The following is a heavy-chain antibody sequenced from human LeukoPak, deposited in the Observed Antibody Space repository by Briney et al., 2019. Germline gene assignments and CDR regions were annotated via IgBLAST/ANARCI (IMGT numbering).Heavy chain of an antibody. D-gene: IGHD2-2*01. CDR3: ARHLDSAGAVPADYGMDV. J-gene: IGHJ6*04. V-gene: IGHV5-10-1*01. CDR1: GYSFTSYW. Sequence: KRGESLRISCKCSGYSFTSYWISWVRQMPGKGLEWMGRIDPSDSYTNYSPSFQGHVTISADKSISTAYLQWSSLKASDTAMYYCARHLDSAGAVPADYGMDVWGKGTTVTVSS. CDR2: IDPSDSYT.